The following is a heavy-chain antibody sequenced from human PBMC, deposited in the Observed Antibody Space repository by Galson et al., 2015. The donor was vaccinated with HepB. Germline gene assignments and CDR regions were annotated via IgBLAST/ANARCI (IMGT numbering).Heavy chain of an antibody. J-gene: IGHJ6*03. CDR3: ARLNYEFWSGLPLGYYYMDV. V-gene: IGHV3-21*01. D-gene: IGHD3-3*01. Sequence: SLRLSCAASGFTFSNAWMSWVCQAPGKGLEWVSSISSSSSYIYYADSVKGRFTISRDNAKNSLYLQMNSLRAEDTAVYYCARLNYEFWSGLPLGYYYMDVWGKVTTFTVSS. CDR2: ISSSSSYI. CDR1: GFTFSNAW.